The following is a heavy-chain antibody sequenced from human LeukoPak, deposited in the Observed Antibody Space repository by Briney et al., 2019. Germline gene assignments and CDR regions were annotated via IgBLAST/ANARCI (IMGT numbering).Heavy chain of an antibody. V-gene: IGHV1-46*01. Sequence: ASVKVSCKSSGYTFTSYYMHWVRQAPGQGLEWMGIINTSGGSTSYAQTFKGKVTMTRDTSTSTVYMELSSLRSEDTAVYYCAREGYDILTGFPGMDVWGQGTTVTVSS. D-gene: IGHD3-9*01. CDR1: GYTFTSYY. CDR2: INTSGGST. J-gene: IGHJ6*02. CDR3: AREGYDILTGFPGMDV.